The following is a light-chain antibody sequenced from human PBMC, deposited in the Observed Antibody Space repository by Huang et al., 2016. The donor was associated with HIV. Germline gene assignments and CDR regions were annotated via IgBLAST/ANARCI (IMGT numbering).Light chain of an antibody. CDR1: QSLVHSDGNTY. CDR3: MQGTHWPPYT. V-gene: IGKV2-30*02. J-gene: IGKJ2*01. Sequence: DVVMTQSPLFLPVTLGQPASISCRSSQSLVHSDGNTYLTWFQHRPGQSPRRLIYKVSNRDSGVPDRFSGSGSGTDFTLKISRVEAEDLGVYYCMQGTHWPPYTFGQGTKLRSN. CDR2: KVS.